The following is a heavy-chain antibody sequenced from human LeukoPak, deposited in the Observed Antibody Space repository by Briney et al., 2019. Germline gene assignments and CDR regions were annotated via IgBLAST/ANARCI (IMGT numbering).Heavy chain of an antibody. CDR2: ISSSSSYI. Sequence: GGSLRLSCAASGFTYSSYSMNWVRQAPGKGLEWVSSISSSSSYIYYADSVKGRFTISRDNAKNSLYLQMNSLRAEDTAVYYCARDQGAVAGRNYWGQGTLVTVSS. D-gene: IGHD6-19*01. V-gene: IGHV3-21*03. J-gene: IGHJ4*02. CDR1: GFTYSSYS. CDR3: ARDQGAVAGRNY.